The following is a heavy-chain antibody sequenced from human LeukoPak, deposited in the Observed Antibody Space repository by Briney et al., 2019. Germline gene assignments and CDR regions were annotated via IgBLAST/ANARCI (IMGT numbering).Heavy chain of an antibody. CDR1: GYTFTSYY. V-gene: IGHV1-46*01. Sequence: GASVKVSCKASGYTFTSYYMHWVRQAPGQGLEWMGIINPSGGSTSYAQKLQGRVTMTTDTSTSTAYMELRSLRSDDTAVYYCARDPIARLLSDWGQGTLVTVSS. J-gene: IGHJ4*02. CDR3: ARDPIARLLSD. CDR2: INPSGGST. D-gene: IGHD2-2*01.